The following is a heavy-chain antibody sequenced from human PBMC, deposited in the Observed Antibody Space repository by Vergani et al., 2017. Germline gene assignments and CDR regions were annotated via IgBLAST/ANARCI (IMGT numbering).Heavy chain of an antibody. V-gene: IGHV1-18*01. CDR1: GYTFTSYG. CDR3: VIGSGYDCFCNYGMDV. Sequence: QVQLVQSGAEVKKPGASVKVSCKASGYTFTSYGISWVRQAPGQGLEWMGWISAYNGNTNYAQKLQGRVTMTTDTSTSTAYMGLRSLRSDDTAVYYCVIGSGYDCFCNYGMDVSGQGATVTVSS. J-gene: IGHJ6*02. CDR2: ISAYNGNT. D-gene: IGHD5-12*01.